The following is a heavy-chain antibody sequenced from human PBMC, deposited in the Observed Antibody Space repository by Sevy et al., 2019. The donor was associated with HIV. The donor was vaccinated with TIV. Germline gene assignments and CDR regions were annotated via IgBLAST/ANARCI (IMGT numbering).Heavy chain of an antibody. V-gene: IGHV4-39*01. J-gene: IGHJ4*01. CDR1: GGSINSGRYY. D-gene: IGHD2-21*02. Sequence: SETLSLTRTVSGGSINSGRYYWDWIRQPPGKGLEWIGTIYYSGSTHYNPSLKSRVAISVDASRNQFSLKVSSLTAADTAVYFCARQASFVTAPDNWGHGTLVTVSS. CDR3: ARQASFVTAPDN. CDR2: IYYSGST.